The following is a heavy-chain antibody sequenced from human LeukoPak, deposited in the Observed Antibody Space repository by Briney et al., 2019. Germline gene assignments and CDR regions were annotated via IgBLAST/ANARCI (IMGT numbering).Heavy chain of an antibody. CDR3: ARFRFYGSGSYYNH. Sequence: GESLKISCKGSGFTFTDYWIGWVRQMPGKGLEWMGMIYPGDSSTRYSPSSQGQVSISVDKAISTAYLQWSSLKASDTAIYYCARFRFYGSGSYYNHWGQGTLVTVSS. V-gene: IGHV5-51*01. CDR2: IYPGDSST. J-gene: IGHJ4*02. CDR1: GFTFTDYW. D-gene: IGHD3-10*01.